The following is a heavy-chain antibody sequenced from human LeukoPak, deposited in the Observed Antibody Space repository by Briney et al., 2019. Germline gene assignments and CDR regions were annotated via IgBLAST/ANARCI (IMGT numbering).Heavy chain of an antibody. Sequence: ASVKVSCKASGYTFTGYYMHWVRQAPGQGLEWMGWINPNSGGTNYAQKFQGRVTMTRGTSISTAYMELSRRRSDDTAVYYCARDRRIGSGLRIGWFDPWGQGTLVTVSS. CDR1: GYTFTGYY. J-gene: IGHJ5*02. CDR2: INPNSGGT. D-gene: IGHD6-19*01. V-gene: IGHV1-2*02. CDR3: ARDRRIGSGLRIGWFDP.